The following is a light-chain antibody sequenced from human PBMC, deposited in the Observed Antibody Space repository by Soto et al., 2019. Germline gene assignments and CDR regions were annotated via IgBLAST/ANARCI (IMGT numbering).Light chain of an antibody. V-gene: IGLV2-23*02. Sequence: QSALTQPATVSGSPGQSITISCTGTSSDIGSYDHVSWYQRHPGKAPKLMIFEDSRRPSGISNRFSGSTSCNTASLTISGLQAEDEADYYCCSYAGSNIFAVFGGGTKVTVL. CDR1: SSDIGSYDH. CDR3: CSYAGSNIFAV. J-gene: IGLJ2*01. CDR2: EDS.